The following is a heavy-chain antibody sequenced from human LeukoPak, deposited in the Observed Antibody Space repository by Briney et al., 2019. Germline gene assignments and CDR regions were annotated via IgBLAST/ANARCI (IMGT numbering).Heavy chain of an antibody. CDR2: ISGSNGNT. J-gene: IGHJ4*02. Sequence: ASVKVSCKAFGYTFTRYGVSWVRQAPGQGLEWIGWISGSNGNTNYAQNFQGRVTMTTDSSTSTAYMELRSLRSEDTAVYYCATYVRSYYPDYWGQGTLVTVSS. CDR1: GYTFTRYG. V-gene: IGHV1-18*01. CDR3: ATYVRSYYPDY. D-gene: IGHD1-26*01.